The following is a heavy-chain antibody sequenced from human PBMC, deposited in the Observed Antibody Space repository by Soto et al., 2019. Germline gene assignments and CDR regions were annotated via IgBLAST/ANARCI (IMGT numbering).Heavy chain of an antibody. J-gene: IGHJ4*02. D-gene: IGHD3-22*01. V-gene: IGHV4-34*01. CDR2: INHSGST. CDR3: ARGSQNYYDSSGYRPGNDY. Sequence: PSETLSLTCAVYGGSFSGYYWSWIRQPPGKGLEWIGEINHSGSTNYNPSLKSRVTISVDTSKNQFSLKLSSVTAADTAVYYCARGSQNYYDSSGYRPGNDYWGQGTLVTVS. CDR1: GGSFSGYY.